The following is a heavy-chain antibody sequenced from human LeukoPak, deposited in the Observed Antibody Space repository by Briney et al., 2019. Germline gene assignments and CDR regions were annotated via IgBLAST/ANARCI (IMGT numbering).Heavy chain of an antibody. D-gene: IGHD6-13*01. Sequence: SETLSLTCTVSGGSISSYYWSWIRQPAGKGLEWIGRIYTSGSTNYNPSLKSRVTMSVDTSKNQFSLKLSSVTAADTAVYCCARVGYSSSWYPDAFDIWGQGTMVTVSS. CDR1: GGSISSYY. CDR3: ARVGYSSSWYPDAFDI. CDR2: IYTSGST. V-gene: IGHV4-4*07. J-gene: IGHJ3*02.